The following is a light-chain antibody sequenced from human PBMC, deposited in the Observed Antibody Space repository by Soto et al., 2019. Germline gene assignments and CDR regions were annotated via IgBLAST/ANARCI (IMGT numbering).Light chain of an antibody. CDR2: DVS. Sequence: QSVLTQPASVSGSPGQSITISCTGTSSDVGAYNYVSWYQHHPGKAPKLMIYDVSNRPSGVSNRFSGSKSGNTASLTISGLQAEDDADYYCNSYRSSSPLVFGGGTKLTVL. CDR3: NSYRSSSPLV. V-gene: IGLV2-14*03. J-gene: IGLJ2*01. CDR1: SSDVGAYNY.